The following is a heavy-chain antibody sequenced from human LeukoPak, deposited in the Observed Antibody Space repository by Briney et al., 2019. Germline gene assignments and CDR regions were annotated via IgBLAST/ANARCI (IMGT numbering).Heavy chain of an antibody. J-gene: IGHJ3*02. CDR2: IDPSGSNT. CDR1: GYRFTSYW. D-gene: IGHD2-21*02. Sequence: GNSLKISCKGSGYRFTSYWISWVRQMPGKGLEWMGRIDPSGSNTNYSPSFQGHVTISADKSISTAYLQWSSLKASDTAMYYCARRALPPAYCGGDCFAAFDIWGQGTMVTVSS. V-gene: IGHV5-10-1*01. CDR3: ARRALPPAYCGGDCFAAFDI.